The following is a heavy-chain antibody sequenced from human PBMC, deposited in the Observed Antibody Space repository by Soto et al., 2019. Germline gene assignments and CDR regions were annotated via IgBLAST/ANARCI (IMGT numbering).Heavy chain of an antibody. Sequence: QVQLVQSGADVKKPGASVKVSCKASGYTFTSYGISWVRQAPGQGLEWMGWISGYNAKTNYAQNFQARVTMTTDTSXXTAYMELTSLTSDDTAVYYCARGLFGVVITTPVDHWGQGTLVTVSS. CDR3: ARGLFGVVITTPVDH. CDR1: GYTFTSYG. D-gene: IGHD3-3*01. J-gene: IGHJ4*02. V-gene: IGHV1-18*01. CDR2: ISGYNAKT.